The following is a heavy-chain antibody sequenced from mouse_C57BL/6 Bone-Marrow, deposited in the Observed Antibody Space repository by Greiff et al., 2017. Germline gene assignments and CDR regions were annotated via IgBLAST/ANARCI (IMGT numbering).Heavy chain of an antibody. D-gene: IGHD2-2*01. Sequence: VQLQQSGGGLVKPGGSLKLSCAASGFTFSDYGMHWVRQAPEKGLEWVAYISSGSSTIYYADTVKGRFTISRDNAKNTLFLQMTSLRSEDTAMYYCASGLPGAYWGQGTLVTVSA. CDR3: ASGLPGAY. J-gene: IGHJ3*01. V-gene: IGHV5-17*01. CDR2: ISSGSSTI. CDR1: GFTFSDYG.